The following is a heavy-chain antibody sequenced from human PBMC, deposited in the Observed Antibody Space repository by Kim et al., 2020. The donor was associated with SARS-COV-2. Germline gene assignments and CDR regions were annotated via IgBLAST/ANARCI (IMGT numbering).Heavy chain of an antibody. D-gene: IGHD1-1*01. CDR3: ASDSPAYWMDQPLLNFDY. V-gene: IGHV3-11*01. J-gene: IGHJ4*02. CDR2: ISSSGSTI. Sequence: GGSLRLSCAASGFTFSDYYMSWIRQAPGKGLEWVSYISSSGSTIYYADSVKGRFTISRDNAKNSLYLQMNSLRAEDTAVYYCASDSPAYWMDQPLLNFDYWGQGTLVTVSS. CDR1: GFTFSDYY.